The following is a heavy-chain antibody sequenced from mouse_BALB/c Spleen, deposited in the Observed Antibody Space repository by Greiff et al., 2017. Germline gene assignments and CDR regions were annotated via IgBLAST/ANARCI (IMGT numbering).Heavy chain of an antibody. CDR3: ARWLFTYYAMDY. J-gene: IGHJ4*01. V-gene: IGHV1S135*01. CDR1: GYSFTSYY. D-gene: IGHD2-2*01. Sequence: QLQESGPELMKPGASVKISCKASGYSFTSYYMHWVKQSHGKSLEWIGYIDPFNGGTSYNQKFKGKATLTVDKSSSTAYMHLSSLTSEDSAVYYCARWLFTYYAMDYWGQGTSVTVSS. CDR2: IDPFNGGT.